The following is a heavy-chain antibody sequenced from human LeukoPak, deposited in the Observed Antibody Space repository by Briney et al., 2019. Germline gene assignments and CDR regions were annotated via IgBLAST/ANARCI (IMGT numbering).Heavy chain of an antibody. CDR3: ARESGAAKIGQLLHY. J-gene: IGHJ4*02. CDR2: LQYDGSEI. V-gene: IGHV3-30*02. Sequence: GGSLRLSCAASGFMFSTSGMHWVRQAPGEGLEWVAFLQYDGSEIYYADSVKGRFTISRDNSKNTLYLQMNSLRAEDTAVFYCARESGAAKIGQLLHYWGQGTLVTVSS. D-gene: IGHD3-10*01. CDR1: GFMFSTSG.